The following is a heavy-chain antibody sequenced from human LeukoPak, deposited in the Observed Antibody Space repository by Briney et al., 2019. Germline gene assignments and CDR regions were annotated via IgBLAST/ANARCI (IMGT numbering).Heavy chain of an antibody. V-gene: IGHV4-4*02. D-gene: IGHD6-6*01. J-gene: IGHJ4*02. CDR1: GGSVSRSNW. CDR3: ARDGPYSSSGHFDY. Sequence: SGTLSLTCAVSGGSVSRSNWWNWVRQPPGKGLEWIGEIHHSGSTNYNPSLKSRVTISVDTSKNQFSLKLSSVTAADTAVYYCARDGPYSSSGHFDYWGQGTLVTVSS. CDR2: IHHSGST.